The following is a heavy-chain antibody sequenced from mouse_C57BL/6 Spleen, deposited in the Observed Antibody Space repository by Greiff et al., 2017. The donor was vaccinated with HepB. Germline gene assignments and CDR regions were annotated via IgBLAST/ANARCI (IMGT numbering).Heavy chain of an antibody. CDR3: ARPLDSPYYAMDY. CDR1: GYTFTSYW. J-gene: IGHJ4*01. Sequence: QVQLKESGAELVKPGASVKVSCKASGYTFTSYWMHWVKQRPGQGLEWIGRIHPSDSDTNYNQKFKGKATLTVDKSSSTAYMQLSSLTSEDSAVYFCARPLDSPYYAMDYWGQGTSVTVSS. V-gene: IGHV1-74*01. CDR2: IHPSDSDT. D-gene: IGHD3-2*01.